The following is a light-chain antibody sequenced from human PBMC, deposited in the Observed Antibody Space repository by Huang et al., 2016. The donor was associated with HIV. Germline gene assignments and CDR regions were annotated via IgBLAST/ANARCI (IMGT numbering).Light chain of an antibody. V-gene: IGKV3-15*01. CDR2: GAS. CDR3: QQYNNWHYT. CDR1: PSVSSN. Sequence: EIVMTQSPATLSVSPGERVTLSCRASPSVSSNLAWYQQKPGQAPRLLIYGASTRATGIPARFSGSGSGTEFTLTISSLQSEDFAVYYCQQYNNWHYTFGQGTKLEIK. J-gene: IGKJ2*01.